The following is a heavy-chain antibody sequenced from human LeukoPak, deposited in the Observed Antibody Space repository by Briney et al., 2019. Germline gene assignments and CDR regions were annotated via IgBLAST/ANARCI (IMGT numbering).Heavy chain of an antibody. CDR2: INHSGST. J-gene: IGHJ5*02. Sequence: SETLSLTCAVYGGSFSGYYWSWIRQPPGKGLEWIGEINHSGSTNYNPSLKSRVTISVDTSKNQFSLKLSSVTAADTAVYYCARDSGYYESWGQGTLVTVSS. D-gene: IGHD3-22*01. CDR3: ARDSGYYES. CDR1: GGSFSGYY. V-gene: IGHV4-34*01.